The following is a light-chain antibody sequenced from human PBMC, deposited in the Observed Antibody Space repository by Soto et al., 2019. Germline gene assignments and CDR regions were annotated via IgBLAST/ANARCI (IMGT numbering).Light chain of an antibody. Sequence: IVMTQSPATLSVSPGERATLSCRASQSVNTNLAWYQQRPGQAPRLLIYVASTRAAGVPARFSGSGSGTDFALTISRVGPEDFAIYFCQQYGSSPGTFGQGTKGDIK. V-gene: IGKV3-15*01. CDR3: QQYGSSPGT. J-gene: IGKJ1*01. CDR2: VAS. CDR1: QSVNTN.